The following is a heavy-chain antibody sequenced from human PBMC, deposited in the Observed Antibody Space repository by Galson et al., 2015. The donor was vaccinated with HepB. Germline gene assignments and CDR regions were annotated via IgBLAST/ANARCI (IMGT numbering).Heavy chain of an antibody. Sequence: SLRLSCAASGFTFSSYGMHWVRQAPGKGLEWVAVISYDGSNKYYADSVKGRFTISRDNSKNTLYLQMNSLRAEDTAVYYCAKDPYSIAYYFDYWGQGTLVTVSS. J-gene: IGHJ4*02. CDR3: AKDPYSIAYYFDY. CDR2: ISYDGSNK. D-gene: IGHD6-13*01. CDR1: GFTFSSYG. V-gene: IGHV3-30*18.